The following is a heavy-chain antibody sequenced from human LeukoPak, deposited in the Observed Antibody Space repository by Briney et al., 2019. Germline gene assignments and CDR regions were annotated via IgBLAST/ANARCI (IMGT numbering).Heavy chain of an antibody. CDR2: IWYDGSNK. J-gene: IGHJ6*02. D-gene: IGHD2-15*01. Sequence: PGGSLRLSCAASGFTFSSCGMHWVRQAPGKGLEWVAVIWYDGSNKYYADSVKGRFTISRDNSKNTLYLQMNSLRAEDTAVYYCARELCSGGSCYSYYYYYGMDVWGQGTTVTVSS. CDR3: ARELCSGGSCYSYYYYYGMDV. V-gene: IGHV3-33*01. CDR1: GFTFSSCG.